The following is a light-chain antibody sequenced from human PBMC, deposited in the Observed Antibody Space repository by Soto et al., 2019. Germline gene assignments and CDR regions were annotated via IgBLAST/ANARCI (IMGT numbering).Light chain of an antibody. CDR3: QHRTTPFT. V-gene: IGKV3-11*01. CDR2: DAS. Sequence: EIVLTQSPATLSLSPGERATLSCRASQSVSRYLAWYQQKPGQAPRLLIYDASNQATGIPARFSGSGSGTDFTLTISSLEPEDFAVYYCQHRTTPFTFGGGTKVQIK. J-gene: IGKJ4*01. CDR1: QSVSRY.